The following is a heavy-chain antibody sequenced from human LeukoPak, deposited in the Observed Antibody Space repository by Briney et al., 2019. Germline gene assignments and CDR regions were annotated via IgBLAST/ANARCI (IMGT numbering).Heavy chain of an antibody. V-gene: IGHV1-2*02. Sequence: RASVKVSCKASGYTFTDYYMHWVRQAPGQGLEWMGWINPNSGGTNYAQKFQGRVTMTRDTSISTAYMDLSRLRSDDTAVYYCARDYYDSSGFGAFDIWGQGTMVTVSS. D-gene: IGHD3-22*01. CDR2: INPNSGGT. CDR1: GYTFTDYY. J-gene: IGHJ3*02. CDR3: ARDYYDSSGFGAFDI.